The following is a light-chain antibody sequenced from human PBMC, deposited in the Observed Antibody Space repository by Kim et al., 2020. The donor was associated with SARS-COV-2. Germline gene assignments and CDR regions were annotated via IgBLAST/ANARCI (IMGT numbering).Light chain of an antibody. V-gene: IGKV4-1*01. CDR1: QTLLYNADKKNY. CDR3: LQYYTSPRT. CDR2: WAS. Sequence: RATINCKSSQTLLYNADKKNYLAWYQQTPGQPPKLLISWASNRESGVPDRFSGSGSGTAFTLTVNSLLAEDVAVYFCLQYYTSPRTFGQGTRLEI. J-gene: IGKJ2*02.